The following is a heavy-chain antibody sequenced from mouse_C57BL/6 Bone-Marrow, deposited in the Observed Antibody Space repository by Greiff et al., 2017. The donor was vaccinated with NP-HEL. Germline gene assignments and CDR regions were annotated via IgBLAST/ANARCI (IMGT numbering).Heavy chain of an antibody. CDR3: ARRFYD. Sequence: DVKLVESGGDLVKPGGSLKLSCAASGFTFSSYGMSWVRQTPDKRLEWVATISSGGSYTYYPDSVKGRFTISRDNAKNTLYLQMSSLKSEDTAMYYCARRFYDWGQGTTLTVSS. D-gene: IGHD1-1*01. V-gene: IGHV5-6*02. CDR1: GFTFSSYG. CDR2: ISSGGSYT. J-gene: IGHJ2*01.